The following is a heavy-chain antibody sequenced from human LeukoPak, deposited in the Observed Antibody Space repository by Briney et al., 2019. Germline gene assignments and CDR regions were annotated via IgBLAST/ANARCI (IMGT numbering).Heavy chain of an antibody. Sequence: GGSLRLSCAASAFTVSSNYMTWVRQAPGKGLAWVSVIYSGGTRYYADSVTGRFTISRDNSKNTLYLQMNTLRAEDTAVYYCARLISVAGTGAFDIWGQGTMDTVSS. CDR1: AFTVSSNY. CDR3: ARLISVAGTGAFDI. V-gene: IGHV3-66*01. CDR2: IYSGGTR. J-gene: IGHJ3*02. D-gene: IGHD6-19*01.